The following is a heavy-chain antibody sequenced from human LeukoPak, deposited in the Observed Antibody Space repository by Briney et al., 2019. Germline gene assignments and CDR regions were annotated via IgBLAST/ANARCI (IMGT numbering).Heavy chain of an antibody. J-gene: IGHJ3*02. Sequence: SETLSLTCTVSDGPISSSGYYWGWIRQPPGKGLEWIGSIYYSGSTYYNPSLKSRVTISVDTSKNQFSLKLSSVTAADTAVYYCARLVSGSGYSSINDAFDIWGQGTMVTVSS. V-gene: IGHV4-39*01. CDR2: IYYSGST. CDR1: DGPISSSGYY. CDR3: ARLVSGSGYSSINDAFDI. D-gene: IGHD6-13*01.